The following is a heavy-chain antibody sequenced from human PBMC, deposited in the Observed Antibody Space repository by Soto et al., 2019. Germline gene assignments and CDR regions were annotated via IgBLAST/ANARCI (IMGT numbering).Heavy chain of an antibody. CDR1: GYSFTSYW. J-gene: IGHJ6*02. D-gene: IGHD6-13*01. CDR2: IDPSDSYT. V-gene: IGHV5-10-1*01. Sequence: PGESLKISCKGSGYSFTSYWISWVRQMPGKGLEWMGRIDPSDSYTNYRPSFQGHVTISADKSISTAYLQWSSLKASDTAMYYCARQGAIAAAGRGSDYYYYYGMDVWGQGTTVTVSS. CDR3: ARQGAIAAAGRGSDYYYYYGMDV.